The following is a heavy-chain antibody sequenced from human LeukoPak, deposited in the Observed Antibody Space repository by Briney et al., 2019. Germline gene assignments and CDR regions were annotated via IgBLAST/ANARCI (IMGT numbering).Heavy chain of an antibody. J-gene: IGHJ4*02. Sequence: SETLSLTCAVYGGSFSGYYWSWIRQPPGKGLDWIGEINHSGSTNYNPSLKSRVTISVDTSKNQFSLKLGSVTAADTAVYYCARAGGTGYSSGWYDYWGQGTLVTVSS. CDR1: GGSFSGYY. CDR3: ARAGGTGYSSGWYDY. V-gene: IGHV4-34*01. CDR2: INHSGST. D-gene: IGHD6-19*01.